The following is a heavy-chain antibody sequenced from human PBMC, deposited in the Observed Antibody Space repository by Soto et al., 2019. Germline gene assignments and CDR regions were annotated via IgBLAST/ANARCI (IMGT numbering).Heavy chain of an antibody. CDR2: IYYSGST. J-gene: IGHJ4*02. Sequence: SETLSLTYPVSGGSISSSSYYWGWIRQPPGKGLEWIGSIYYSGSTYYNPSLKSRVTISVDTSKNQFSLKLSSVTAADTAVYYCAREGSDYWGQGTLVTVSS. V-gene: IGHV4-39*02. D-gene: IGHD1-26*01. CDR1: GGSISSSSYY. CDR3: AREGSDY.